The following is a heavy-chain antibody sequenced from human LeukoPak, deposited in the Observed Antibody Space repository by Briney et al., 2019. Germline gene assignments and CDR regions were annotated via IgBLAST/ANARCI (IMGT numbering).Heavy chain of an antibody. Sequence: SETLSLTCAVSGYSLGKNYYRGWIRQSPGKGLEWIGRIYGRASTSYNPSLMNRVTMSVDTSKNHFSLQLTSVTAADTAVYYCARYDSRGSASTKFDYWAPGIQVTVSS. D-gene: IGHD3-3*01. V-gene: IGHV4-38-2*01. J-gene: IGHJ4*02. CDR3: ARYDSRGSASTKFDY. CDR2: IYGRAST. CDR1: GYSLGKNYY.